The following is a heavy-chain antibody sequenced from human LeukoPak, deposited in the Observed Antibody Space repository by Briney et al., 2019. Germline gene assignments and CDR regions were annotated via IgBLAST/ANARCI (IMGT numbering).Heavy chain of an antibody. Sequence: SETLSLTCTVSSGSISTSNYYWGWVRQPPGKALEWIGNIFYSGSTYYSPSLKSRVTISVDTSKNQFSLKLSSVTAADTAVYYCARSVEGYCSGGSCYSYSYYMDVWGKGTTVTVSS. CDR3: ARSVEGYCSGGSCYSYSYYMDV. CDR2: IFYSGST. V-gene: IGHV4-39*07. CDR1: SGSISTSNYY. J-gene: IGHJ6*03. D-gene: IGHD2-15*01.